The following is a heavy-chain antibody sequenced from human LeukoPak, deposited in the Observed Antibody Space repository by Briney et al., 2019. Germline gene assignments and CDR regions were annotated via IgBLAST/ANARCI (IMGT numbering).Heavy chain of an antibody. J-gene: IGHJ4*02. CDR2: IYHSGST. V-gene: IGHV4-30-2*01. Sequence: SQTLSLTCTVSGGSISSGGYYWSWIRQPPGKGLEWIGYIYHSGSTYYNPSLKSRVTISVDRSKNQFSLKLSSVTAADTAVYYCARVTGGNLDYWGQGTLVTVSS. D-gene: IGHD3-16*01. CDR3: ARVTGGNLDY. CDR1: GGSISSGGYY.